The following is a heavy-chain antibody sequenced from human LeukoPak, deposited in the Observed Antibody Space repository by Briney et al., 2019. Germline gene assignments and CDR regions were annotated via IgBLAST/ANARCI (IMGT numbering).Heavy chain of an antibody. Sequence: GASVKVSCKASEYTFTGYYMHWVRQAPGQGLEWMGWINPNSGGTHYAPKFRGRVTMTRDTSISTAYMELSRLRSDDTAVYYCARGPYVPFPNWYFDLWGRGTLATVSS. CDR3: ARGPYVPFPNWYFDL. J-gene: IGHJ2*01. CDR1: EYTFTGYY. D-gene: IGHD3-10*02. CDR2: INPNSGGT. V-gene: IGHV1-2*02.